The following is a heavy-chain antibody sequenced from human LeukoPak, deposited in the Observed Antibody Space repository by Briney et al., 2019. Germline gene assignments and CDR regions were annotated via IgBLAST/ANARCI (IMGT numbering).Heavy chain of an antibody. D-gene: IGHD6-19*01. V-gene: IGHV3-30-3*01. CDR3: ARLGPASSGWPESFDY. J-gene: IGHJ4*02. Sequence: GGSLRLSCAASGFTCSSYAMHWVRQAPGKGLEWVAVISYDGSNKYYADSVKGRFTISRDNSKNTLYLQMNSLRAEDTAVYYCARLGPASSGWPESFDYWGQGTLVTVSS. CDR2: ISYDGSNK. CDR1: GFTCSSYA.